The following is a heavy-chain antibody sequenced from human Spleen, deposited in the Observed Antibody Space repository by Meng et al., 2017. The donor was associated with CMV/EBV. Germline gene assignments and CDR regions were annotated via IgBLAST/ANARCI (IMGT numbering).Heavy chain of an antibody. V-gene: IGHV3-30*04. Sequence: GESLKISCAASGFTFYSYAIHWVRQAPGKGLEWVAVVSSDGGDKYYADSVEGRFTISRDNSKNTLYLQMNNLRAEDTAVYFCASQWMTRGFFDYWGQGTVVTVSS. CDR3: ASQWMTRGFFDY. CDR1: GFTFYSYA. J-gene: IGHJ4*02. CDR2: VSSDGGDK. D-gene: IGHD1-26*01.